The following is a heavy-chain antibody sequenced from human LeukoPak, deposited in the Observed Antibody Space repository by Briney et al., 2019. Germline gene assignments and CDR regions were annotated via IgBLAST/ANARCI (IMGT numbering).Heavy chain of an antibody. V-gene: IGHV4-39*01. Sequence: SETLSLTCTVSGGSISSSSYYWGWIRQPPGKGLEWIGRIYYSGSTYYNPSLKSRVTIPVDTSKNQFSLKLTSVTAADTAVYYCARAYSSGWYVPERYNWFDPWGQGTLVTVSS. J-gene: IGHJ5*02. CDR2: IYYSGST. D-gene: IGHD6-19*01. CDR1: GGSISSSSYY. CDR3: ARAYSSGWYVPERYNWFDP.